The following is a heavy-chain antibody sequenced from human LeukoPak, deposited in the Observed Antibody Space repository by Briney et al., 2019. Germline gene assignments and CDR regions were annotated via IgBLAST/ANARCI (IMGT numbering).Heavy chain of an antibody. CDR3: AREWHDAFDI. Sequence: GGSLRLSCAASGFIFSSYWMAWVRQAPGKGLEWVSVISGSGGNTYYADSVRGRFTISRDNSKNALYLQMNSLRAEDTAVYYCAREWHDAFDIWGQGTMVTVSS. V-gene: IGHV3-23*01. D-gene: IGHD5-24*01. CDR2: ISGSGGNT. J-gene: IGHJ3*02. CDR1: GFIFSSYW.